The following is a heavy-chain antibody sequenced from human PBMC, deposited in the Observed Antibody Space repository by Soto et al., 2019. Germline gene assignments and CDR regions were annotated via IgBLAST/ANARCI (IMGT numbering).Heavy chain of an antibody. CDR1: GYTFTSYG. V-gene: IGHV1-18*01. Sequence: QVQLVQSGAEVKKPGASVKVSCKASGYTFTSYGISWVRQAPGQGLEWMGWISAYNGNTNYAQKLQGRVTMTTDTSTRKAYMERRSLRSDDTAVYYCARHCSGGSCSDYGDYSYQELYYFDYWGQGTLVTVSS. J-gene: IGHJ4*02. D-gene: IGHD2-15*01. CDR2: ISAYNGNT. CDR3: ARHCSGGSCSDYGDYSYQELYYFDY.